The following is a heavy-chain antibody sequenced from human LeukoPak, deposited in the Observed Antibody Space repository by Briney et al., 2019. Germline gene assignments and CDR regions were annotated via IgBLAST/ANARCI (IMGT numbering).Heavy chain of an antibody. CDR2: IYPADSDI. Sequence: PGESLKISCKGSGYSINNYWIGWVRQMPGKGLEWMGIIYPADSDIRYSPSFQGQVTISADKSISTAYLQWSSLKASDTAMYYCARQEYCSGGSCYTWFDPWGQGTLVTVSS. CDR3: ARQEYCSGGSCYTWFDP. D-gene: IGHD2-15*01. J-gene: IGHJ5*02. CDR1: GYSINNYW. V-gene: IGHV5-51*01.